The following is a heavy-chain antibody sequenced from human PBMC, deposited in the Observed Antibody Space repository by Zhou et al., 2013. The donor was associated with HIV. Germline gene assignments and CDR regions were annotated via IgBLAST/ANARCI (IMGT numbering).Heavy chain of an antibody. V-gene: IGHV1-18*01. CDR1: GYTFTSYG. J-gene: IGHJ3*02. D-gene: IGHD3-10*01. Sequence: QVQLVQSGAEVKKPGASVKVSCKASGYTFTSYGISWVRQAPGQGLEWMGWISAYNGNTNYAQNLQGRVTMTTDTSTRIAYMELRSLRSDDTAVYYCARLRRLLWFGEPNRGAFDIWGQGTNGHRLF. CDR2: ISAYNGNT. CDR3: ARLRRLLWFGEPNRGAFDI.